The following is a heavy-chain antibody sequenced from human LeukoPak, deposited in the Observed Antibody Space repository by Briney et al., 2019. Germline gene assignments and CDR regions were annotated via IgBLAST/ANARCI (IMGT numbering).Heavy chain of an antibody. V-gene: IGHV3-11*01. J-gene: IGHJ4*02. CDR1: GFTFSDYY. CDR3: AKDRGEGYYDFWSGYYSDY. CDR2: ISSSGSTI. Sequence: GGSLRLSCAASGFTFSDYYMSWIRQAPGKGLEWVSYISSSGSTIYYADSVKGRFTISRDNSKNTLYLQMNSLRAEDTAVYYCAKDRGEGYYDFWSGYYSDYWGQGTLVTVSS. D-gene: IGHD3-3*01.